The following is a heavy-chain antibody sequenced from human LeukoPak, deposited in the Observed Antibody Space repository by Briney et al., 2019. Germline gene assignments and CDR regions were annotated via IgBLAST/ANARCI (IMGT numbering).Heavy chain of an antibody. CDR1: GYTFTSYD. D-gene: IGHD3-22*01. J-gene: IGHJ5*02. Sequence: ASVKVSRKASGYTFTSYDINWVRQATGQGLEWMGWMNPNSGNTGYAQKFQGRVTITRNTSISTASMELSSLRSEDTDVYCCARGGQPGDYYDSSGYYPDFDPWGEGTLVTVS. CDR2: MNPNSGNT. V-gene: IGHV1-8*03. CDR3: ARGGQPGDYYDSSGYYPDFDP.